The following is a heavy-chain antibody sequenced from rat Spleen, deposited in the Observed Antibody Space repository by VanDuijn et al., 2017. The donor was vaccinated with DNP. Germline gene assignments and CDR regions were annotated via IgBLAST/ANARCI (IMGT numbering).Heavy chain of an antibody. J-gene: IGHJ2*01. V-gene: IGHV3-1*01. CDR2: INYSGST. Sequence: EVQLQESGPGLVKPSQSLSLTCSVTDYSITSNYWAWIRKFPGNKMEWMGYINYSGSTGYNPSLKSRISITRDTSKNQFFLQLKSVTSEDTATYYCARWSRYFDYWGQGVMVTVSS. CDR3: ARWSRYFDY. CDR1: DYSITSNY.